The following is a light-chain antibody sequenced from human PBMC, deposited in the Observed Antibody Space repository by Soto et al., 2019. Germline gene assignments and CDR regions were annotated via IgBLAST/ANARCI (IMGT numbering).Light chain of an antibody. Sequence: QSALTQPPSASGSPGQSVTISCTGTSSDVGYYNHVSWYQQHPGRAPKLMIYEVDKRPSGVPDRFSGSKSGNTASLTVSGLQAEDEADYHCCSYAGTNTVVFGGGTKLTVL. CDR1: SSDVGYYNH. CDR3: CSYAGTNTVV. CDR2: EVD. J-gene: IGLJ2*01. V-gene: IGLV2-8*01.